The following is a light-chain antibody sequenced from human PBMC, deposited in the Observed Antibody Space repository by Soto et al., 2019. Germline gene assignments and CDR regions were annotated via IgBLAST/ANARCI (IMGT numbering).Light chain of an antibody. CDR1: QSISTF. CDR2: AAA. V-gene: IGKV1-39*01. J-gene: IGKJ3*01. Sequence: DIQMTQSQSSLSASVGDRVTITCRASQSISTFLTWYQQKPGKAPKFLIYAAANLQSGDPSRFSGSGSGTDLTLTISCLQPEDVATYICQESYTVPFTFDPGTTVDI. CDR3: QESYTVPFT.